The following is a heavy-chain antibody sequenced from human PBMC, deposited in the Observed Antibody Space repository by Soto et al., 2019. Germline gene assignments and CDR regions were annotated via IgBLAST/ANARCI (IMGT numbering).Heavy chain of an antibody. CDR2: ISAYNGNT. CDR3: ARDLYYDILTGYYIGYFDY. J-gene: IGHJ4*02. CDR1: GYTFTSYG. V-gene: IGHV1-18*01. D-gene: IGHD3-9*01. Sequence: QVQLVQSGAEVKKPGASVKVSCKASGYTFTSYGISWVRQAPGQGLEGMGWISAYNGNTNHAQKLQGRVTMTTDTPTSTACMELSGMRFDYTVVFYCARDLYYDILTGYYIGYFDYWGQGTLVTVTS.